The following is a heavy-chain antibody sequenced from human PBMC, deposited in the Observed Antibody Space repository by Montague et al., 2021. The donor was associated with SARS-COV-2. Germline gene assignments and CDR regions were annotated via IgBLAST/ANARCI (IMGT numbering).Heavy chain of an antibody. CDR3: ARLRDGVVPSPILGVGPYYSYDYMDV. J-gene: IGHJ6*03. CDR2: INHGGST. CDR1: GGSFSGYY. Sequence: SETLSLTCAVHGGSFSGYYWNWIRQRPGKGLEWIGEINHGGSTKYSPSLKSRLTISADTSKNQFSLKLTSVAAADTAVYYCARLRDGVVPSPILGVGPYYSYDYMDVWGEGPRSPSP. V-gene: IGHV4-34*01. D-gene: IGHD3-10*01.